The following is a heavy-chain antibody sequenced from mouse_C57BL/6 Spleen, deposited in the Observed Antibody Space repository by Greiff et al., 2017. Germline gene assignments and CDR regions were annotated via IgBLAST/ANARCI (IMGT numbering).Heavy chain of an antibody. CDR2: INPSTGGT. Sequence: EVKLVESGPELVKPGASVKISCKASGYSFTGYYMNWVKQSPEKSLEWIGEINPSTGGTTYNQKFKAKATLTVDKSSSTAYMQLKSLTSEDSAVYYCARSDYDLYAMDYWGQGTSVTVSS. CDR3: ARSDYDLYAMDY. V-gene: IGHV1-42*01. CDR1: GYSFTGYY. D-gene: IGHD2-4*01. J-gene: IGHJ4*01.